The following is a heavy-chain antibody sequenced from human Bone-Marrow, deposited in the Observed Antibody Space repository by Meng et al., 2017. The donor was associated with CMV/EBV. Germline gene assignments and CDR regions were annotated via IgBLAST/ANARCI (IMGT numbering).Heavy chain of an antibody. J-gene: IGHJ6*02. V-gene: IGHV1-8*03. Sequence: ASVKVSCKASGYTFTSYDINWVRQATGQGLEWMGWMNPDSGNTGYAQKFQGRVTITRNTSISTAYMELNSLRAEDTAVYYCASRTEYYYYGMDVWGQGTTVTVSS. D-gene: IGHD1-14*01. CDR2: MNPDSGNT. CDR3: ASRTEYYYYGMDV. CDR1: GYTFTSYD.